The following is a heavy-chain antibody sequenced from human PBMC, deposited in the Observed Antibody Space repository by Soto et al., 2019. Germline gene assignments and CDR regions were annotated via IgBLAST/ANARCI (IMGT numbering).Heavy chain of an antibody. CDR3: ARGGRITIFGVVTPRYFDY. CDR2: ISSSSSTI. CDR1: GFTFSSYS. Sequence: EVQLVESGGGLVQPGGSLRLSCAASGFTFSSYSMNWVRQAPGKGLEWVSYISSSSSTIYYADSVKGRFTISRDNAKNSLYLQMNSLRAEYTAVYYCARGGRITIFGVVTPRYFDYWGQGTLVTVSS. V-gene: IGHV3-48*01. D-gene: IGHD3-3*01. J-gene: IGHJ4*02.